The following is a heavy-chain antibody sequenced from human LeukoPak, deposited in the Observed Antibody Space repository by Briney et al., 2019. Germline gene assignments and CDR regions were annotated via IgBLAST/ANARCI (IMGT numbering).Heavy chain of an antibody. CDR2: INPNSGGT. J-gene: IGHJ5*02. D-gene: IGHD4-17*01. CDR1: GYTFTGYY. V-gene: IGHV1-2*02. Sequence: ASVKVSCKASGYTFTGYYMHWVRQAPGQGLEWIGWINPNSGGTNYAQKFQGRVTMTRDTSISTAYMELSRLRSDDTAVYYCARDPRDDYGDYDGFDPWGQGTLVTVSS. CDR3: ARDPRDDYGDYDGFDP.